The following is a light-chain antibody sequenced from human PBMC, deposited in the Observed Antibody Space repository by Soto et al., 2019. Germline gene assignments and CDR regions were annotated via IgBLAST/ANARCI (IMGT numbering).Light chain of an antibody. CDR1: QSVRNNY. J-gene: IGKJ4*01. V-gene: IGKV3-20*01. CDR3: QQYGSTPLT. CDR2: GAS. Sequence: EIVLTQSPDTLSLSPGERATLSCRASQSVRNNYLAWYQQKPGQAPRFLIYGASSRATGIPDRFSGSGSGTDFTLTINRLEPEDFAVYYCQQYGSTPLTFGGGTKVDIK.